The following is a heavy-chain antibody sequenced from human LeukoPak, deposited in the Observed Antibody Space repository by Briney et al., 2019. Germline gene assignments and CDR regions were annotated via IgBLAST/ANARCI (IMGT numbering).Heavy chain of an antibody. CDR1: GYTFTGYY. Sequence: ASVKVSCKASGYTFTGYYMHWVRQAPGQGLEWMGWINPNSGGTNYAQKFQGRVTMTRDTSIRTAYMELSRLRSDDTAVYFCVRDGHRLYDYYYYYMDVWGKGTTVTVSS. V-gene: IGHV1-2*02. D-gene: IGHD2-2*02. CDR3: VRDGHRLYDYYYYYMDV. J-gene: IGHJ6*03. CDR2: INPNSGGT.